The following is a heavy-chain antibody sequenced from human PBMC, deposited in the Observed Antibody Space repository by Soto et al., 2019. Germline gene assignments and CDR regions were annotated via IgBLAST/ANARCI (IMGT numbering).Heavy chain of an antibody. CDR2: IYHSGST. V-gene: IGHV4-30-2*05. CDR1: GGSISSGGYS. D-gene: IGHD1-26*01. CDR3: ARVGSGSLFGMDV. J-gene: IGHJ6*02. Sequence: SETLSLTCAVSGGSISSGGYSWSWIRQPPGKGLEWIGYIYHSGSTYYNPSLKSRVTISVDTSKNQFSLKLSSVTAADTAVYYCARVGSGSLFGMDVWGQGTKVTVSS.